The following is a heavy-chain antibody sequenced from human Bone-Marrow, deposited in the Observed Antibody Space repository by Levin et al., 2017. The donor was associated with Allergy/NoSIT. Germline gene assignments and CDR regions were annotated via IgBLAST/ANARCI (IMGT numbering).Heavy chain of an antibody. D-gene: IGHD6-19*01. J-gene: IGHJ6*02. CDR2: VWHDGRKK. V-gene: IGHV3-33*01. CDR1: GFTFTTYG. CDR3: VRDSGLYGLDI. Sequence: SCAAFGFTFTTYGMHWVRQAPGKGLEWVAVVWHDGRKKFHADSVRGRLTISRDNDENTVSLQMNNLRVEDTAVYYCVRDSGLYGLDIWGQGTTVIVSS.